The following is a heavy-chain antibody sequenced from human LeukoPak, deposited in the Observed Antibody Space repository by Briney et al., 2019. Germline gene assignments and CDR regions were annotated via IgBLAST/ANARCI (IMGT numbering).Heavy chain of an antibody. V-gene: IGHV1-18*01. Sequence: ASVKVSXKAYGYTFTSYGISWVRQAPGQGLEWMGWISAYNGNTKYAQKLQGRVTMTTDTSTSTAYMELRSLKSDDTAVYYCARAPGFYDYVWGKGYFDYWGQGTLVTVSS. CDR3: ARAPGFYDYVWGKGYFDY. J-gene: IGHJ4*02. CDR1: GYTFTSYG. D-gene: IGHD3-16*01. CDR2: ISAYNGNT.